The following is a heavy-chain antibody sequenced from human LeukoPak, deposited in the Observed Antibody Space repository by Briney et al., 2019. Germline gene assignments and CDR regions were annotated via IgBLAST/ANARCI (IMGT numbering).Heavy chain of an antibody. CDR3: ARGGVLRYLDWYRRDFDY. V-gene: IGHV1-3*01. CDR2: INAGNGNT. D-gene: IGHD3-9*01. Sequence: ASVKVSCKASGYTFTSYAMHWVRQAPGQRLGWMGWINAGNGNTKYSQKFQGRVTITRDTSASTAYMELSSLRSEDTAVYYCARGGVLRYLDWYRRDFDYWGQGTLVTVSS. CDR1: GYTFTSYA. J-gene: IGHJ4*02.